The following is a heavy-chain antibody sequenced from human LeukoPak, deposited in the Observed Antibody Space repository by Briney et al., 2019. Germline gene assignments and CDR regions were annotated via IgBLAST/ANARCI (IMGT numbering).Heavy chain of an antibody. Sequence: ASVKVSCKASGYTFTSYYMHWVRQAPGQGLEWMGIINPSGGSTTYAQKFQGRVTMTRDMSTSTDYMELSSLRSEDTAIYYCARDRSPAPGRSYGRGHFDYWGQGTLVTVSS. CDR2: INPSGGST. J-gene: IGHJ4*02. D-gene: IGHD5-18*01. V-gene: IGHV1-46*01. CDR1: GYTFTSYY. CDR3: ARDRSPAPGRSYGRGHFDY.